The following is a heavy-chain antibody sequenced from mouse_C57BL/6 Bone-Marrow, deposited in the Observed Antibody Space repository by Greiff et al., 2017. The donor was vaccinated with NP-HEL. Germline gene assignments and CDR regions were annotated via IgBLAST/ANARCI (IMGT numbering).Heavy chain of an antibody. CDR2: IHPSDSDT. CDR3: AIPLYYYGSSHWYFDV. J-gene: IGHJ1*03. CDR1: GYTFTSYW. D-gene: IGHD1-1*01. Sequence: QVQLKQPGAELVKPGASVKVSCKASGYTFTSYWMHWVKQRPGQGLEWIGRIHPSDSDTNYNQKFKGKATLTVDKSSSTAYMQLSSLTSEDSAVYYCAIPLYYYGSSHWYFDVWGTGTTVTVSS. V-gene: IGHV1-74*01.